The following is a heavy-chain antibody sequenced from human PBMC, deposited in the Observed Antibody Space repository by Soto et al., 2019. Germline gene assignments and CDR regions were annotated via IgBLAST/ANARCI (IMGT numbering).Heavy chain of an antibody. CDR3: ASAQRKIYGRYFQH. Sequence: QVQLQESGPGLMKPSETLSLTCTVSGGSISSYYWSWIRQPPGKGLEWIGYIYYSGSTNYNPSLKSRVTISAQPSKNQFSLKLSSVTAADTAVYYCASAQRKIYGRYFQHWGQGTLVTVSS. V-gene: IGHV4-59*08. J-gene: IGHJ1*01. D-gene: IGHD4-17*01. CDR2: IYYSGST. CDR1: GGSISSYY.